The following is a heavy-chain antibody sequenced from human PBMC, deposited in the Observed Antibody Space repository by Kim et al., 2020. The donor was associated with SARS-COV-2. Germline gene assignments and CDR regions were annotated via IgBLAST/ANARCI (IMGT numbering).Heavy chain of an antibody. V-gene: IGHV4-30-2*01. J-gene: IGHJ5*02. CDR2: IYHSGST. D-gene: IGHD3-22*01. CDR3: ARASITMRFDP. CDR1: GGSISSGGYS. Sequence: SETLSLTCAVSGGSISSGGYSWSWIRQPPGKGLEWIGYIYHSGSTYYNPSLKSRVTISVDRSKNQFSLKLSSVTAADTAVYYCARASITMRFDPWGQGTLVTVSS.